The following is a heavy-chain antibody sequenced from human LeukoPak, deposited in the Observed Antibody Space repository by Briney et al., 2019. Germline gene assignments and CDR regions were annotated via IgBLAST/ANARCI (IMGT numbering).Heavy chain of an antibody. Sequence: GGSLRLSCAASGFTFGSYAMHWVRQAPGKGLGWVAVISYDGSNKYYAPSVKGRFTISRDKSKNPLYLQMNSLRAEDTAVYYCARDGGSSTSWYSYWGQGTLVTVSS. V-gene: IGHV3-30*04. CDR3: ARDGGSSTSWYSY. J-gene: IGHJ4*02. CDR1: GFTFGSYA. CDR2: ISYDGSNK. D-gene: IGHD2-2*01.